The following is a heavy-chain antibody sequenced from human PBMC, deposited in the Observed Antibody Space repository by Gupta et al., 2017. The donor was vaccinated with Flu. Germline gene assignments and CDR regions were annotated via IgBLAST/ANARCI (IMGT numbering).Heavy chain of an antibody. J-gene: IGHJ4*02. CDR3: AKGPTTTYGTSYYDH. Sequence: EVQLLESGGAWVQPGGSLTLSCAASGFTFSNYVISWVRQAPGKGLVGVSDIRGGGGSTYYADAMKGRFTISRDNSKNTLYLQMNSLRAEDTAVYYCAKGPTTTYGTSYYDHWGQGTLVTVSS. D-gene: IGHD1-26*01. CDR2: IRGGGGST. CDR1: GFTFSNYV. V-gene: IGHV3-23*01.